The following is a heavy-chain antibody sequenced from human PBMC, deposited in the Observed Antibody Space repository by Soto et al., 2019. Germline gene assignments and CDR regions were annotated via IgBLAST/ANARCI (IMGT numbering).Heavy chain of an antibody. Sequence: GGSLRLSCATSGFTLSSYAMNWVRQAPGKGLEWVSSISGSGGSTYYADSVKGRFTISRDNSKNTLFLQMNSPRAEDTAIYYCAKFGSAYLLDYWGQGVLVTVSS. D-gene: IGHD3-10*01. CDR3: AKFGSAYLLDY. V-gene: IGHV3-23*01. CDR1: GFTLSSYA. J-gene: IGHJ4*02. CDR2: ISGSGGST.